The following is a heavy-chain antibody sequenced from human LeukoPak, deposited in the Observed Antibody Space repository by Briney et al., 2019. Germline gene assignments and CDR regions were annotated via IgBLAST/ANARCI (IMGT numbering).Heavy chain of an antibody. CDR2: IKSKTDGGTT. CDR3: TTVGGLGFSNWGE. Sequence: PGGSLRLSCAASGFTFNNAWMNWVRQAPGKGLEWVGRIKSKTDGGTTDYAAPVKGRFTISRDDSKNTLYLQMNSPKSEDTAVYYCTTVGGLGFSNWGEWGQGTLGTVSS. V-gene: IGHV3-15*07. D-gene: IGHD7-27*01. CDR1: GFTFNNAW. J-gene: IGHJ4*02.